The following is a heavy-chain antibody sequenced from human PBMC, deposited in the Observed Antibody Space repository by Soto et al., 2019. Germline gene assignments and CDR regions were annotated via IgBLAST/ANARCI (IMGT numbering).Heavy chain of an antibody. V-gene: IGHV3-23*01. CDR1: GFTFSSYA. D-gene: IGHD2-15*01. CDR2: ISGSGGST. J-gene: IGHJ4*02. Sequence: GGSLRLSCAASGFTFSSYAMSWVRQAPGKGLEWVSAISGSGGSTYYADSVKGRFTISRDNSKNTLYLQMNSLRAEDTAVYYCAKAQAMDIVVVVAAAPDYWGQGTLVTVS. CDR3: AKAQAMDIVVVVAAAPDY.